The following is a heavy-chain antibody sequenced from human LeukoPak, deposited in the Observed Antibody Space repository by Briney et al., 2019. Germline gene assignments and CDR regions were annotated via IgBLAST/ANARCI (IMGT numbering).Heavy chain of an antibody. V-gene: IGHV1-69*13. Sequence: SVKVSCKASGGTFSSYAISWVRQAPGQGLEWMGGIIPIFGTANYAQKFQGRVTITADESTSTAYMELRSLRSDDTAVYYCARDDPRDTIFGVVINYYYGMDVWGQGTTVTVSS. CDR2: IIPIFGTA. J-gene: IGHJ6*02. CDR1: GGTFSSYA. CDR3: ARDDPRDTIFGVVINYYYGMDV. D-gene: IGHD3-3*01.